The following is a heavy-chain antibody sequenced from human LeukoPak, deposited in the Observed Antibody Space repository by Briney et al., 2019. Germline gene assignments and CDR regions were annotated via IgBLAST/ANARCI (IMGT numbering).Heavy chain of an antibody. CDR1: GGSISSSSYY. CDR3: ARLGGSTFLEWFLLDNWFDP. V-gene: IGHV4-39*01. D-gene: IGHD3-3*02. CDR2: IYYSGST. Sequence: SETLSLTCTVSGGSISSSSYYWGWSRQPPGKGLERIGSIYYSGSTYYNPSLKSRVTISVDTSKNQFSLKLSSVTAADTAVYYGARLGGSTFLEWFLLDNWFDPWGQGTLVTVSS. J-gene: IGHJ5*02.